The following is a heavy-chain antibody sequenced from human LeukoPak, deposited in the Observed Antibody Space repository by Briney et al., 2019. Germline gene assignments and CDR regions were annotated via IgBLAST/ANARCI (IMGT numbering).Heavy chain of an antibody. CDR3: ARVEPVAYYDFWSGYSSP. Sequence: ASVKVSCKASGCTFTSYGISWVRQAPGQGLEWMGWISAYNGNTNYAQKLQGRVTMTTDTSTSTAYMELRSLRSDGTAVYYCARVEPVAYYDFWSGYSSPWGQGTLVTVSS. CDR1: GCTFTSYG. J-gene: IGHJ5*02. D-gene: IGHD3-3*01. CDR2: ISAYNGNT. V-gene: IGHV1-18*01.